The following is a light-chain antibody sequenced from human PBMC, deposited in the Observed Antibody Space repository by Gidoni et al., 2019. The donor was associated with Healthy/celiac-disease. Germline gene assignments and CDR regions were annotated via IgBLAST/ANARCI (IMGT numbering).Light chain of an antibody. CDR2: GAS. CDR1: QSVSSSY. Sequence: EIVFTQSPGTLSLSPGESATLSCRASQSVSSSYLAWYQQKPGQAPRLLIYGASSRATGIPDRFSGSGSGTDFTLTISRLEPEDFAVYYCQQYGSSPRTFGGGTKVEIK. CDR3: QQYGSSPRT. V-gene: IGKV3-20*01. J-gene: IGKJ4*01.